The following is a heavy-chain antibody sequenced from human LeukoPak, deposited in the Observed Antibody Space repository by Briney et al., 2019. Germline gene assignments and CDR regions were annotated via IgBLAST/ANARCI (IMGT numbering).Heavy chain of an antibody. CDR3: ARVSSGYYYGWYFDL. V-gene: IGHV3-7*01. CDR2: IKPDGGEK. J-gene: IGHJ2*01. Sequence: GGSLRLSCAASGFTFSSYMMTWVRQAPGKGLEWVANIKPDGGEKFYVDSVRGRFTISRDNAKNSLYLQMNSLRAEDTAVYYCARVSSGYYYGWYFDLWGRGTLVTVSS. D-gene: IGHD3-22*01. CDR1: GFTFSSYM.